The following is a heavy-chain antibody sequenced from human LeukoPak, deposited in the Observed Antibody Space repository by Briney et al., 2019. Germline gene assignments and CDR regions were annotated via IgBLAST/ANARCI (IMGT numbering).Heavy chain of an antibody. CDR3: ARDGFSYGVYWYFDL. CDR1: GLTFSNYW. Sequence: GGSLRLSCAVSGLTFSNYWMHWVRQAPGKGLVWVSRISNDGTSTDYADSVKGRFTISRDNAKNTLYLQMNSLRAEDTAVYYCARDGFSYGVYWYFDLWGRGTLVTVSS. V-gene: IGHV3-74*01. J-gene: IGHJ2*01. CDR2: ISNDGTST. D-gene: IGHD5-18*01.